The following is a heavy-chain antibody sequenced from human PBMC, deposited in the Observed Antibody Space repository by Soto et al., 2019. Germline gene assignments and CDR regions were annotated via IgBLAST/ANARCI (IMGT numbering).Heavy chain of an antibody. J-gene: IGHJ4*02. V-gene: IGHV4-34*01. CDR3: ARDLRGGSDPY. Sequence: SETLSLTCAVYGGSFSGYYWSWIRQPPGKGLEWIGEINHSGSTNYNPSLKSRVTISVDTSKNQFSLKLSSVTAADTAVYYCARDLRGGSDPYWGQGTLVTVSS. CDR2: INHSGST. CDR1: GGSFSGYY. D-gene: IGHD3-10*01.